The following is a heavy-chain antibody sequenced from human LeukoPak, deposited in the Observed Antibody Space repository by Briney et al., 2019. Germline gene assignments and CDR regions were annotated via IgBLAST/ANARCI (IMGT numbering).Heavy chain of an antibody. CDR3: ARDGNDGFDY. V-gene: IGHV3-66*01. CDR1: GFTVSSNY. Sequence: GGSLRLSCAASGFTVSSNYMSWVRQAPGRGLEWVSVIYGGGTTDYADSVKGRFTISRDNSKNTLYLQMNSLRAEDTAVYYCARDGNDGFDYWGQGTLVTVSS. D-gene: IGHD1-14*01. CDR2: IYGGGTT. J-gene: IGHJ4*02.